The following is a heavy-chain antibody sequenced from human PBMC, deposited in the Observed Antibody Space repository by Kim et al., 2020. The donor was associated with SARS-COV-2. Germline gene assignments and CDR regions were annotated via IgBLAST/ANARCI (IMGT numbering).Heavy chain of an antibody. CDR3: AKSTLLRGVTLAGNAFDV. Sequence: GGSLRLSCAASGFSFDTYAMTWVRQAPGKGPEWVATMTASGDATDYSDSVRGRFVISRDNARKIVFLQMNSLRADDTATYHCAKSTLLRGVTLAGNAFDV. CDR1: GFSFDTYA. V-gene: IGHV3-23*01. D-gene: IGHD3-10*01. CDR2: MTASGDAT. J-gene: IGHJ3*01.